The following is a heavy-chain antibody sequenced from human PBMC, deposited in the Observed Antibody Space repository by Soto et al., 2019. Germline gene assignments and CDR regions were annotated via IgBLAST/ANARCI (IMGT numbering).Heavy chain of an antibody. Sequence: WTWIRQHPGKGLEWIGSVYYSGSTNYNPPLKSRVTISVDTSKNQFSLKLSSVSAADTAVYYCARGAGGNFYFDYWGQGTLVTVSS. CDR2: VYYSGST. D-gene: IGHD2-21*02. CDR3: ARGAGGNFYFDY. J-gene: IGHJ4*02. V-gene: IGHV4-31*02.